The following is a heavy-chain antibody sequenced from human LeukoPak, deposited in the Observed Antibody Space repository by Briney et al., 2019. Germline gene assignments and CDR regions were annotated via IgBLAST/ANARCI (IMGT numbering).Heavy chain of an antibody. J-gene: IGHJ5*02. D-gene: IGHD1-20*01. CDR2: LYHSEAT. CDR3: ARSTITGSARGWFDP. Sequence: SETLSLTCIVSGGSISGGTHYWARVRQHPGMGLEWIGTLYHSEATYYNPSLRGRVAISVDTSRNHFSLNLTSMTAADTAVYYCARSTITGSARGWFDPWGQGTLVTVSS. V-gene: IGHV4-39*02. CDR1: GGSISGGTHY.